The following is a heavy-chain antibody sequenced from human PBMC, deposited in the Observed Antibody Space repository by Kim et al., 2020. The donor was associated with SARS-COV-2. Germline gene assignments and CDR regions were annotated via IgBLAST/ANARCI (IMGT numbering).Heavy chain of an antibody. CDR2: ISSSGRSI. J-gene: IGHJ4*02. V-gene: IGHV3-21*01. CDR1: GFTLSGYS. Sequence: GGSLRLSCAASGFTLSGYSMNWFRQAPGKGLEWVSSISSSGRSIYYAASVRGRFTISRDSAKKSLYLQMSSLRVEDTAVYYCARVPPVGEDVYYDTDSSLDYWGQGTVVTVSS. CDR3: ARVPPVGEDVYYDTDSSLDY. D-gene: IGHD3-22*01.